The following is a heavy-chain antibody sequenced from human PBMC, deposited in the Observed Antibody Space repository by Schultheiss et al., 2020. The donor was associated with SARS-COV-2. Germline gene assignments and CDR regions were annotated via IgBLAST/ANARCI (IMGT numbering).Heavy chain of an antibody. V-gene: IGHV5-51*01. D-gene: IGHD6-13*01. Sequence: GGSLRLSCKGSGYSFTSYWIGWVRQMPGKGLEWMGIIYPGDSDTRYSPSFQGQVTISVDKSINTAYLQWTSLEASDTAIYYCARRAYTSIWTPDYWGQGTLVTVSS. CDR1: GYSFTSYW. CDR3: ARRAYTSIWTPDY. CDR2: IYPGDSDT. J-gene: IGHJ4*02.